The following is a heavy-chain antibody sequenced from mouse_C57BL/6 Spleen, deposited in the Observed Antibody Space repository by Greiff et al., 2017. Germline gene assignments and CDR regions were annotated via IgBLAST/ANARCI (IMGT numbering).Heavy chain of an antibody. J-gene: IGHJ3*01. D-gene: IGHD3-3*01. CDR2: IRSKSNNYAT. CDR1: GFSFNTYA. V-gene: IGHV10-1*01. CDR3: VRPGTVEFAY. Sequence: EVQLVESGGGLVQPKGSLKLSCAASGFSFNTYAMNWVRQAPGKGLEWVARIRSKSNNYATYYADSVKDRFTISRDDSESMLYLQMNNLKTEDTAMYYCVRPGTVEFAYWGQGTLVTVSA.